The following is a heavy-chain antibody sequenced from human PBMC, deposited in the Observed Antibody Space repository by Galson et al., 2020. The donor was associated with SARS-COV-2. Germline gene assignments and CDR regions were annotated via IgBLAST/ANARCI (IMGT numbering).Heavy chain of an antibody. CDR1: GGSISSTDSY. CDR2: TYYSGNT. Sequence: SETLSLTCTVSGGSISSTDSYWSWIRQSPGKGLEWIGYTYYSGNTYYNPSLKSRVTMSVGTSKNQFSLKLTSVTAADTAVYYCARDFWSRYYLDSWGQGTPVTVSS. D-gene: IGHD3-3*01. CDR3: ARDFWSRYYLDS. J-gene: IGHJ4*02. V-gene: IGHV4-30-4*01.